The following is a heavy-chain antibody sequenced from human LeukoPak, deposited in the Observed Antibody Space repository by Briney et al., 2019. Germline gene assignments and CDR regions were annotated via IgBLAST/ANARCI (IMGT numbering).Heavy chain of an antibody. CDR2: ISSSSSTI. CDR1: GFTFSSYS. D-gene: IGHD1-26*01. CDR3: AREEGYSGSHFDY. J-gene: IGHJ4*02. V-gene: IGHV3-48*04. Sequence: GGSLRLSCAASGFTFSSYSMNWVRQAPGKGLEWVSYISSSSSTIYYADSVKGRFTISRDNAKNSLYLQMNSLRAEDTAVYYCAREEGYSGSHFDYWGQGTLVTVSS.